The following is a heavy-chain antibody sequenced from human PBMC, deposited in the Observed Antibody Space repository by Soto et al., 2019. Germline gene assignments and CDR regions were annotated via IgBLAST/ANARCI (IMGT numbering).Heavy chain of an antibody. Sequence: GGSLRLSCAASGFTFSSYWMHWVRQAPGKGLVWVSRINSDGSSTSYGDSVKGRFTISRDNAKNTLYLQMNSLRAEDTAVYYCARGYCSGGSCYYYYYYYMDVWGKGTTVTVSS. CDR3: ARGYCSGGSCYYYYYYYMDV. D-gene: IGHD2-15*01. J-gene: IGHJ6*03. CDR1: GFTFSSYW. CDR2: INSDGSST. V-gene: IGHV3-74*01.